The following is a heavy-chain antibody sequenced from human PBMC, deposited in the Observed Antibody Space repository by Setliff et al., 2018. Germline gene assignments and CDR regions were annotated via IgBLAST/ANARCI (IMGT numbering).Heavy chain of an antibody. V-gene: IGHV4-34*01. J-gene: IGHJ4*02. D-gene: IGHD2-2*01. Sequence: SETLSLTCAVYGDSFSDYYWSWIRQPPGKGLEWIEEINHSGSANYNPSLKSRVTMSVDTSKNQFSLNLNSVTAADTAVYYFRLAHCNTTSCEEALDFWSQGTLVT. CDR2: INHSGSA. CDR1: GDSFSDYY. CDR3: RLAHCNTTSCEEALDF.